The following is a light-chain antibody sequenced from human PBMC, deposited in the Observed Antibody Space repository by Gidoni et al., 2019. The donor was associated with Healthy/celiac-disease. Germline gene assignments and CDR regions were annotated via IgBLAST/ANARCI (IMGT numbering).Light chain of an antibody. CDR1: QSVSSSY. J-gene: IGKJ3*01. CDR2: GAS. CDR3: QQYGSSPLFT. Sequence: EIVLPQSPGTLSLSPGERATLSCRASQSVSSSYLAWYQQKPGQAPRLLIYGASSRATGIPDRFSGSGSGTDFTLTSSRLEPEDFAVYYCQQYGSSPLFTFGPGTKVDIK. V-gene: IGKV3-20*01.